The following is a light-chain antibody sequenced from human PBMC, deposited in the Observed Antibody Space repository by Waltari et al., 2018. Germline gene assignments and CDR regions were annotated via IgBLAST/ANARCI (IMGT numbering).Light chain of an antibody. Sequence: QSALTQPASVSGTPGQSITIPCTGTTSDVGSYDLVSRYQQHPGEAPKLLICEVFKRPPAISSLFSGSKSGSTASLTISGLQPEDEADYYCCSYAGRGTYVFGSGTKVTVL. CDR2: EVF. CDR1: TSDVGSYDL. V-gene: IGLV2-23*02. J-gene: IGLJ1*01. CDR3: CSYAGRGTYV.